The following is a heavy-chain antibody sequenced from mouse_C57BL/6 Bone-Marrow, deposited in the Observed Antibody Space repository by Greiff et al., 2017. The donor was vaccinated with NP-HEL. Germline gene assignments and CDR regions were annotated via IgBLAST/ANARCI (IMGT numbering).Heavy chain of an antibody. J-gene: IGHJ1*03. CDR1: GFTIKDDY. CDR2: IDPENGDT. D-gene: IGHD1-1*01. V-gene: IGHV14-4*01. CDR3: TTAITAVVAREDFDV. Sequence: VQLQQSGAELVRPGASVKLSCTASGFTIKDDYMHWVKQKPEQGLEWIGWIDPENGDTEYDSKFQGKATITADTSSNTAYLQLSSLTSEDTAVYYCTTAITAVVAREDFDVWGTGTTVTVSS.